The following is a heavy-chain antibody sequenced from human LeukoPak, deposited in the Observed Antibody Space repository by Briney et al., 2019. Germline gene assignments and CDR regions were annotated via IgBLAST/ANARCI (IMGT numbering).Heavy chain of an antibody. D-gene: IGHD3-22*01. CDR2: IYHSGST. V-gene: IGHV4-4*02. Sequence: SETLSLTCAVSGGSISSSNWWSWVRQPPGKGLERIGEIYHSGSTNYNPSLKSRVTISVDKSKNQFSLKLSSVTAADTAVYYCARAQTSDSSGYHDAFDIWGQGTMVTVSS. CDR3: ARAQTSDSSGYHDAFDI. J-gene: IGHJ3*02. CDR1: GGSISSSNW.